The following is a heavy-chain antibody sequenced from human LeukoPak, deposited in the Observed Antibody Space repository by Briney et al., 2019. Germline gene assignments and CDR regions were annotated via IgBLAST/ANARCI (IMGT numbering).Heavy chain of an antibody. J-gene: IGHJ6*02. CDR2: ISSSSSYI. CDR1: GFTFSSYS. CDR3: ARDVPRITIFWEPPYGMDV. V-gene: IGHV3-21*01. Sequence: PGGSLRLSCAASGFTFSSYSMNWVRQAPGKGLEWVSSISSSSSYIYYADSVKGRFTISRDNAKNSLYLQMNSLRAVDTAVYYRARDVPRITIFWEPPYGMDVWGQGTTVTVSS. D-gene: IGHD3-9*01.